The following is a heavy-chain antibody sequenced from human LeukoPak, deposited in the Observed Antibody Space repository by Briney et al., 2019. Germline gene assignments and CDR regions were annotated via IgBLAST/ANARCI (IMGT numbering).Heavy chain of an antibody. CDR1: GGSISSYY. Sequence: SETLSLTCTVSGGSISSYYWSWIRQPPGKGLEWIGYIYYSGSTNYNPSLKSRVTISVDTSKNQFSLKLSSVTAADTAVYYCARGFIVGAPETYYYGMDVWGQGTTVTVSS. J-gene: IGHJ6*02. CDR2: IYYSGST. D-gene: IGHD1-26*01. CDR3: ARGFIVGAPETYYYGMDV. V-gene: IGHV4-59*01.